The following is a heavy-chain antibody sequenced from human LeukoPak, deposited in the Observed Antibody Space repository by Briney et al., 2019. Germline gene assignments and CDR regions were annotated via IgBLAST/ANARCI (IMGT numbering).Heavy chain of an antibody. Sequence: GGSLRLSCAASGFTSSSYAMSWVRQAPGKGLEWVSAISGSGDSTYYADSVKGRFTVSRDNSKNTLYLQMNSLRAEDTAVYYCAKVISYDFWSGYFSFDYWGQGTLVTVSS. CDR2: ISGSGDST. CDR3: AKVISYDFWSGYFSFDY. D-gene: IGHD3-3*01. CDR1: GFTSSSYA. J-gene: IGHJ4*02. V-gene: IGHV3-23*01.